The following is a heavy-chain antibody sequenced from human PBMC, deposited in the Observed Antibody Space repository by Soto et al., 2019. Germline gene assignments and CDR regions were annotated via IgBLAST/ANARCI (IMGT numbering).Heavy chain of an antibody. CDR3: ARHKYCTNGVCYYYFDY. J-gene: IGHJ4*02. D-gene: IGHD2-8*01. Sequence: SETLSLTCAVSGGSISSSNWWSWVRQPPGKGLEWIGEIYHSGSTNYNPSLKSRVTISVDKSKNQFSLKLSSVTAADTAVYYCARHKYCTNGVCYYYFDYWGQGTLVTVSS. CDR1: GGSISSSNW. CDR2: IYHSGST. V-gene: IGHV4-4*02.